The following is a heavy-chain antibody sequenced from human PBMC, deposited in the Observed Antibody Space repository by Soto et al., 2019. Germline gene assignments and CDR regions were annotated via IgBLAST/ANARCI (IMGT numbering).Heavy chain of an antibody. D-gene: IGHD5-18*01. CDR1: GYTFTSYA. V-gene: IGHV1-3*01. Sequence: GASVKVSCKASGYTFTSYAIHWLRQAPGQRLEWMGWLHSGNGDTQYSQRFQGRVTITRDTSASTAYMELSSLGFEDTALYYCARGYSYDLDYWGQGALVTVSS. CDR3: ARGYSYDLDY. J-gene: IGHJ4*02. CDR2: LHSGNGDT.